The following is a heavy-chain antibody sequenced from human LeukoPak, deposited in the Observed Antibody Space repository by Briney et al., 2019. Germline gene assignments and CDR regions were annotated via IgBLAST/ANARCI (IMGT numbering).Heavy chain of an antibody. CDR1: GGSVSSVGDD. D-gene: IGHD3-10*01. Sequence: SQTLSLTCTVSGGSVSSVGDDWDWIRQPAGKGLEWIGRIYVSGSTDYNPSLESRVSMSLDTSENQFSLKLSSVTAADTAVYYCARGGYYGAFDYWGQGTLVTVAS. V-gene: IGHV4-61*02. CDR3: ARGGYYGAFDY. CDR2: IYVSGST. J-gene: IGHJ4*02.